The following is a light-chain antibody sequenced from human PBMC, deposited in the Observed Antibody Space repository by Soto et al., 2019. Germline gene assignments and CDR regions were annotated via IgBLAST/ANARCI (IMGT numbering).Light chain of an antibody. CDR1: QSVSSNY. CDR3: QQYGSSPYT. V-gene: IGKV3-20*01. CDR2: GAS. J-gene: IGKJ2*01. Sequence: EIVLTQSPGTLSLSPGERATLSCRPSQSVSSNYLAWYQQKPGQTPRLLIYGASSRATGIPDRFSGSGSGTDFTLTISRLEPEDFAVYYCQQYGSSPYTFGQGTKLEIK.